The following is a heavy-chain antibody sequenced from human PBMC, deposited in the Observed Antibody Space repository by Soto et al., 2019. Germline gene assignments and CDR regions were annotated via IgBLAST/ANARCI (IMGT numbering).Heavy chain of an antibody. Sequence: QVQLVESGGGVVQPGKSLRLSCAASGFTFSSYDMPWVRQAPGKGLEWVAVISYYGSNIYYADSVKGRFTISRDNSKNTLYLQMNSLRAEDTAVYFCAKLVDKSVDDYWGQGTLVTVSS. J-gene: IGHJ4*02. V-gene: IGHV3-30*18. CDR3: AKLVDKSVDDY. CDR2: ISYYGSNI. CDR1: GFTFSSYD. D-gene: IGHD2-21*01.